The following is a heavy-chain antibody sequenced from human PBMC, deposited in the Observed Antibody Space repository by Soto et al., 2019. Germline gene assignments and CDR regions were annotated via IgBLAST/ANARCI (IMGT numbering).Heavy chain of an antibody. CDR1: GYTFTNYG. D-gene: IGHD6-13*01. Sequence: VPLVQSGVGVKKPGASVKVSCKASGYTFTNYGISWVRQAPGQGLEWMGWINTYNGNTNYAQKVQGRVTMTTETSTSTAYMELRSLRSDDTAVYYCARDLLYSTRSTVRFDIWGQGTMLTVSS. CDR2: INTYNGNT. J-gene: IGHJ3*02. V-gene: IGHV1-18*01. CDR3: ARDLLYSTRSTVRFDI.